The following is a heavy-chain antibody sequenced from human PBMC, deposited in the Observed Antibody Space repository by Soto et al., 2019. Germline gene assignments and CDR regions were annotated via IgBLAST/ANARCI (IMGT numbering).Heavy chain of an antibody. Sequence: EVQLVQSGAEVKKPGESLRISCKGSGYSFTSYWISWVRQMPGKGLEWMGRIDPSDSYTNYSPSFQGHVTISADKSISTAYLQWSSLKASDTAMYYCAREERDTAMVTNYYYGMDVWGQGTTVTVSS. CDR1: GYSFTSYW. CDR3: AREERDTAMVTNYYYGMDV. D-gene: IGHD5-18*01. V-gene: IGHV5-10-1*03. J-gene: IGHJ6*02. CDR2: IDPSDSYT.